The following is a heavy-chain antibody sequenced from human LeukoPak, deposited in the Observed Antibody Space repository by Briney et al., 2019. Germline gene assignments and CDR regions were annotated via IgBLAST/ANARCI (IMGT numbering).Heavy chain of an antibody. CDR3: AKRASSSWSTAGDY. V-gene: IGHV3-15*01. Sequence: PGGSLRLSCAASGFTFSNAWMSWVRQAPGKGLEWVGRIKSKTDGGTTDYAAPVKGRFTISRDDSKNTLYLQMNSLRAEDTAVYYCAKRASSSWSTAGDYWGQGTLVTVSS. D-gene: IGHD6-13*01. CDR1: GFTFSNAW. CDR2: IKSKTDGGTT. J-gene: IGHJ4*02.